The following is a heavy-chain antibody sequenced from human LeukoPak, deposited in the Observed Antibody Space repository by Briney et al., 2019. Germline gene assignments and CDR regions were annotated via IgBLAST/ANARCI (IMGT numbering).Heavy chain of an antibody. CDR2: IYHSGST. CDR3: ARYSGYEGGFDY. V-gene: IGHV4-38-2*02. J-gene: IGHJ4*02. CDR1: GYSISSGYY. Sequence: SETLSLTCTVSGYSISSGYYWGWIRQPPGKGLGWIGEIYHSGSTNYNPSLKSRVTISVDTSKNQFSLKLSSVTAADTAVYYCARYSGYEGGFDYWGQGTLVTVSS. D-gene: IGHD5-12*01.